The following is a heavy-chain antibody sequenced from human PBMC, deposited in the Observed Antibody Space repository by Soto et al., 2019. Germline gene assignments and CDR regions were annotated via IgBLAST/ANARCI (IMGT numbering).Heavy chain of an antibody. J-gene: IGHJ6*03. CDR3: ARDPRGPYYDILTGPMDV. Sequence: SETLSLTCTVSGGSISSGGYYWSWIRQHPGKGLEWIGYIYYSGSTYSNPSLKSRVTISVDTSKNQFSLKLSSVTAADTAVYYCARDPRGPYYDILTGPMDVWGKGTTVTVSS. V-gene: IGHV4-31*03. CDR1: GGSISSGGYY. CDR2: IYYSGST. D-gene: IGHD3-9*01.